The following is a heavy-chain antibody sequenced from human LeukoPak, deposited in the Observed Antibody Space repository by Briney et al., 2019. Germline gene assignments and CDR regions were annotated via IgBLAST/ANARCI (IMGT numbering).Heavy chain of an antibody. CDR2: ISAYNGNT. V-gene: IGHV1-18*04. CDR3: ASSPSGSYPDAFDI. Sequence: ASVKVSCKASGYSFTGYYMHWVRQAPGQGLEWMGWISAYNGNTNYAQKLQGRVTMTTDTSTSTAYMELRSLRSDDTAVYYCASSPSGSYPDAFDIWGQGTMVTVSS. J-gene: IGHJ3*02. D-gene: IGHD1-26*01. CDR1: GYSFTGYY.